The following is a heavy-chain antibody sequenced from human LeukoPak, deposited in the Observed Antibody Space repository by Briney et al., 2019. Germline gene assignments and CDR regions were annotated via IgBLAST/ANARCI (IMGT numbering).Heavy chain of an antibody. CDR2: TYYRSNWYN. Sequence: SQTLSLTCVISGDSVSSNSAAWNWIRQSPSRGLEWLARTYYRSNWYNDYAVSGKSRITINADTSKNQFSLHLNSVTPEDTAVYYCARDRAGSFYYDSSGSHRRTYYMDLWGKGTTVTVSS. J-gene: IGHJ6*03. CDR3: ARDRAGSFYYDSSGSHRRTYYMDL. CDR1: GDSVSSNSAA. D-gene: IGHD3-22*01. V-gene: IGHV6-1*01.